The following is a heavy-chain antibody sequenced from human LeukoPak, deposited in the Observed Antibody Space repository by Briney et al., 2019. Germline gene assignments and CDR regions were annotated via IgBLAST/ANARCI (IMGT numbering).Heavy chain of an antibody. V-gene: IGHV3-53*01. J-gene: IGHJ4*02. CDR3: ARDPPGIRVPGV. CDR1: GITVSSNY. CDR2: IYSGGTT. D-gene: IGHD6-19*01. Sequence: GGSLRLSCAASGITVSSNYMTWARQAPGRGLEWVSVIYSGGTTYYTDCVKGRFTFSRDNSKNTLYHQMDRRGVEDTAVYYWARDPPGIRVPGVWGQGTLVTVSS.